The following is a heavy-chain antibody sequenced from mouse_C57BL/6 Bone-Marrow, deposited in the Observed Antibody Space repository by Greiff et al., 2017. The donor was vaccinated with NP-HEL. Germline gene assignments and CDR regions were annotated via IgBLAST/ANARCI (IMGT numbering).Heavy chain of an antibody. Sequence: EVKLVESGGGLVKPGGSLKLSCAASGFTFSSYAMSWVRQTPEKRLEWVATISDGGSYTYYPDNVKGRFTISRDNAKNNLYLQMSHLKSEDTAMYYCARVMITTGYYFDYWGQGTTLTVSS. J-gene: IGHJ2*01. CDR2: ISDGGSYT. CDR3: ARVMITTGYYFDY. V-gene: IGHV5-4*03. D-gene: IGHD2-4*01. CDR1: GFTFSSYA.